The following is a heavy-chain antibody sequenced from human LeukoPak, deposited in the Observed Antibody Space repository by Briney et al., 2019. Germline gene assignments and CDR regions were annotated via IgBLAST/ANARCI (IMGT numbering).Heavy chain of an antibody. D-gene: IGHD2-2*01. CDR3: ARDVQGVLAAPSDY. CDR1: GYTFTGYY. V-gene: IGHV1-2*02. Sequence: ASVKVSCKASGYTFTGYYMHWVRQAPGQGLEWMGWINPNSGGTNYAQKFQGRVTMTRDTSISTAYMELSRLRSDDTAVYYCARDVQGVLAAPSDYWGQGTLVTVSS. CDR2: INPNSGGT. J-gene: IGHJ4*02.